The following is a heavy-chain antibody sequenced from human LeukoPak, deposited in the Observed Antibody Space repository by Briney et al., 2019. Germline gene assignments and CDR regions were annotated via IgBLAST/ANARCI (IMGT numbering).Heavy chain of an antibody. CDR1: GFTVSSNY. D-gene: IGHD6-19*01. CDR2: IYSGGST. V-gene: IGHV3-66*01. CDR3: AKVQSSSGWYTFFDY. J-gene: IGHJ4*02. Sequence: GGSLRLSCAASGFTVSSNYMSWVRQAPGKGLEWVSVIYSGGSTYYADSVKGRFTISRDNSKNTLYLQMNSLRAGDTTVYYCAKVQSSSGWYTFFDYWGQGTLVTVSS.